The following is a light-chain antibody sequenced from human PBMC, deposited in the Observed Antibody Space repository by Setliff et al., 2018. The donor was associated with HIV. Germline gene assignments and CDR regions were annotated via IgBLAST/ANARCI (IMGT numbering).Light chain of an antibody. CDR1: SSDIGVSKY. CDR3: SSYKTGNTLV. V-gene: IGLV2-14*01. J-gene: IGLJ3*02. Sequence: HSVLTQPASVSGSPGQSITISCTGTSSDIGVSKYVSWYQQHPGRAPKLIIFEVINRPSGVSDRFSGSKSGNTASLTISGLQAEDEADYYCSSYKTGNTLVFGGGTKVTVL. CDR2: EVI.